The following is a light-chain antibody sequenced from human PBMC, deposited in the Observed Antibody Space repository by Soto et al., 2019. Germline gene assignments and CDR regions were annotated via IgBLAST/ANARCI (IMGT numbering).Light chain of an antibody. V-gene: IGKV3-15*01. Sequence: ETLITQSQATLSLSPAPSARLSGKASQSVSSKLAWYQQRPGQAPRLLIYSASTRATGIPARFSGSGSGTEFTLTISSLQSEDFAVYYCHQYNHWLTWTFGQGTKVDIK. CDR3: HQYNHWLTWT. CDR1: QSVSSK. CDR2: SAS. J-gene: IGKJ1*01.